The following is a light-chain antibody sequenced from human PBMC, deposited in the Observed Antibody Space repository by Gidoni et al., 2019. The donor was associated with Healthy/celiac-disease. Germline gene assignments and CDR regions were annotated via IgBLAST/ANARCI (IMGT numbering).Light chain of an antibody. Sequence: EIVLPQSPGTLSLSPGERATLSCRASQSVSSSYLAWYQQKPGQAPRLLIYGASSRATGIPDRCSGSGSGTDFTLTISRLEPEDFAVYYCQQYGSSPPFGGGTKVEIK. V-gene: IGKV3-20*01. CDR3: QQYGSSPP. CDR2: GAS. CDR1: QSVSSSY. J-gene: IGKJ4*01.